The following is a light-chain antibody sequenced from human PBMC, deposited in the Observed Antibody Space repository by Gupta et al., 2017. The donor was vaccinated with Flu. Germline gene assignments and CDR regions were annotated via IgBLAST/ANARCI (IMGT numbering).Light chain of an antibody. Sequence: QSALTQPPSASGSPGQSVTISCPGTSSDVGGYDYVSWYQQHPGKAPKVMIYEVSKRPSGVPDRFSGSKSGNSASLTVSGLQAEDEADYYCSSYAGNTYVFGTGTKVTVL. CDR2: EVS. V-gene: IGLV2-8*01. CDR1: SSDVGGYDY. J-gene: IGLJ1*01. CDR3: SSYAGNTYV.